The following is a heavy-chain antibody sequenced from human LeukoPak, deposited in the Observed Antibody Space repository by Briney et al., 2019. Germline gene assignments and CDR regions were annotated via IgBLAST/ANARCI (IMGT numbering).Heavy chain of an antibody. CDR2: IIPIFGTA. D-gene: IGHD6-13*01. CDR1: GGTFSSYA. Sequence: GASVKVSCKASGGTFSSYAISWVRQAPGQGLEWMGGIIPIFGTANYAQKFQGRVTITADESTSTAYMELSSLRSEDTAVYYCASSDSSSWYLLRSWFDPWGQGTLVTVSS. CDR3: ASSDSSSWYLLRSWFDP. J-gene: IGHJ5*02. V-gene: IGHV1-69*13.